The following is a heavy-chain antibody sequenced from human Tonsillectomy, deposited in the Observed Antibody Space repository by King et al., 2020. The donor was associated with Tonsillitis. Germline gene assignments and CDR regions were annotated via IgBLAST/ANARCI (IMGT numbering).Heavy chain of an antibody. CDR2: ISSSSTTI. V-gene: IGHV3-48*02. CDR3: ARVEDGYRSAAGTWFDP. D-gene: IGHD5-24*01. CDR1: GFMFSDYS. Sequence: VQLVESGGGLLQPGGSLRLSCEGSGFMFSDYSMHWLRQAPGKGPEWVSYISSSSTTIYHADSVKGRFTISRDNVENSVYLQMNSRREEDTAMYYCARVEDGYRSAAGTWFDPWGQGTLVIVSS. J-gene: IGHJ5*02.